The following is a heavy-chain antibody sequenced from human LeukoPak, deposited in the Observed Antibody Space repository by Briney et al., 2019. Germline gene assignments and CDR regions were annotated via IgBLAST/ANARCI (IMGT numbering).Heavy chain of an antibody. J-gene: IGHJ4*02. CDR2: ISAYNGNT. CDR1: GYTFTSYG. Sequence: ASVRVSCKASGYTFTSYGISWVRQAPGQGLKWMGWISAYNGNTNYAQKLQGRVTMTTDTSTSTAYMELRSLRSDDTAVYYCARLNVGGNYFDYWGQGTLVTVSS. D-gene: IGHD3-16*01. CDR3: ARLNVGGNYFDY. V-gene: IGHV1-18*01.